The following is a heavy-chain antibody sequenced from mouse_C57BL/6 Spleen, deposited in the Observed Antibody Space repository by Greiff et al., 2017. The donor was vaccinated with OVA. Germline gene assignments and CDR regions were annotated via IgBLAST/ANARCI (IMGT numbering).Heavy chain of an antibody. V-gene: IGHV1-59*01. CDR2: IDPSDSYT. Sequence: VQLQQPGAELVRPGTSVKLSCKASGYTFTSYWMHWVKQRPGQGLEWIGVIDPSDSYTNYNQKFKGKATLTVDTSSSTAYMQLSSLTSEDAAVDYCARSSYYAMDYWGQGTSVTVSS. CDR3: ARSSYYAMDY. J-gene: IGHJ4*01. CDR1: GYTFTSYW.